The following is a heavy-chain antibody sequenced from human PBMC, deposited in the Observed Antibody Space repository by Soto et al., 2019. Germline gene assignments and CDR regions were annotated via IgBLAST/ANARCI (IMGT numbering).Heavy chain of an antibody. V-gene: IGHV1-18*01. CDR2: ISAYNGNT. CDR1: GYTFTSYG. Sequence: ASVKVSCKASGYTFTSYGISWVRQAPGQGLEWMGWISAYNGNTNYAQKLQGRVTITRDTSASTAHMELRSLRSDDTAVYYCAREGQAPYYYYGMDVWGQGTAVTVSS. J-gene: IGHJ6*02. CDR3: AREGQAPYYYYGMDV.